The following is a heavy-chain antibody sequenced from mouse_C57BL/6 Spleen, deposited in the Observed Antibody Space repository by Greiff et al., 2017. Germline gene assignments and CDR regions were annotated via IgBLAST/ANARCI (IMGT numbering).Heavy chain of an antibody. D-gene: IGHD1-1*01. V-gene: IGHV6-6*01. J-gene: IGHJ3*01. Sequence: EVQLQESGGGLVQPGGSMKLSCAASGFTFSDAWMDWVRQSPEKGLEWVAEIRNKANNHATYYAESVKGRFTISRDDSKSSVYLQMNSLRAEDTGIYYCTRGTTVVAPGFAYWGQGTLVTVSA. CDR3: TRGTTVVAPGFAY. CDR1: GFTFSDAW. CDR2: IRNKANNHAT.